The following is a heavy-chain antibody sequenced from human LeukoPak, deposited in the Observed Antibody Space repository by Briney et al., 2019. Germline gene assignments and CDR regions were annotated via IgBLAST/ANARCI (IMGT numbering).Heavy chain of an antibody. CDR1: GGSFSGYY. J-gene: IGHJ4*02. V-gene: IGHV4-34*01. Sequence: SSETLSLTCAVYGGSFSGYYWSWLRQPPGKGLEWMGEINHSGSTNYNPSLKSRATISVDTTKNQFSLKLSSVTVADTAVYYCARGPQKWLLATYDFDYRGQGTLVTVSS. CDR3: ARGPQKWLLATYDFDY. D-gene: IGHD3-22*01. CDR2: INHSGST.